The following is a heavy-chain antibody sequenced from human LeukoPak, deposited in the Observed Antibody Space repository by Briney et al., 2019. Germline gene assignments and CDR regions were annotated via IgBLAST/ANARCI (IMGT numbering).Heavy chain of an antibody. D-gene: IGHD5-12*01. CDR1: GGTFSSYA. CDR3: ARDLEPIVATILGSHYGMDV. J-gene: IGHJ6*02. Sequence: SVKVSCKASGGTFSSYAISWVRQAPGQGLEWMGRIIPILGIANYAQKFQGRVTITADKSTSTAYMELSSLRSEDTAVYYCARDLEPIVATILGSHYGMDVWGQGTTVTVSS. V-gene: IGHV1-69*04. CDR2: IIPILGIA.